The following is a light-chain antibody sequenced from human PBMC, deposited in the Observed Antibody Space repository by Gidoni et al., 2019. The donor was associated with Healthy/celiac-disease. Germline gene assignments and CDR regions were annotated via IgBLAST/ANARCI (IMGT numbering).Light chain of an antibody. CDR3: AAWDDSLSGVV. Sequence: QSVLTQPPSASGTPGPRVTISCSGSSSNIGSNDVDWYQQLPGTAPKLLIYSNNQRPSGVPDRFSGSKSGTSASLAISGLRSEDEADYYCAAWDDSLSGVVFGGGTKLTVL. J-gene: IGLJ2*01. CDR2: SNN. V-gene: IGLV1-47*02. CDR1: SSNIGSND.